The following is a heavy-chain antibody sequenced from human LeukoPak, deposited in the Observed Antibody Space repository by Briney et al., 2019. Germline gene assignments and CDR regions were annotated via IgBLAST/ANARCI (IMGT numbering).Heavy chain of an antibody. V-gene: IGHV1-18*01. Sequence: ASVMVSCTASGYSLTSYGLTWVRQAPGQGREWMGWISAYNGNTNYAQKLQGRVTMTTDTYTSTAYMELRSLRSDDTAVYYCARDEYSSSEELGYWGQGTLVTVSS. D-gene: IGHD6-6*01. J-gene: IGHJ4*02. CDR1: GYSLTSYG. CDR3: ARDEYSSSEELGY. CDR2: ISAYNGNT.